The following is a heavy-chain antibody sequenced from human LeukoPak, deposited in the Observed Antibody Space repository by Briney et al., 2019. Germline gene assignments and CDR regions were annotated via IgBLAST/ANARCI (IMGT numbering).Heavy chain of an antibody. J-gene: IGHJ4*02. D-gene: IGHD2-2*01. V-gene: IGHV4-59*08. CDR2: SYYSGST. Sequence: SETLSLTCTVSGGSMNNYYWNWIRQPPGKGLEWNGYSYYSGSTNYNPSLKSRVNISVDTSKNQFSLNLSSVTAADTAVYYCARLGSVAMPFDYWGQGTLVTVSS. CDR3: ARLGSVAMPFDY. CDR1: GGSMNNYY.